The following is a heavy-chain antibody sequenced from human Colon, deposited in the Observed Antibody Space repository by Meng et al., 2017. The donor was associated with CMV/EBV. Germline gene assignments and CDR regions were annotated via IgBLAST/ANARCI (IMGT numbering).Heavy chain of an antibody. CDR3: ARRAEAVFGIVTPLGH. V-gene: IGHV3-74*03. CDR2: INSDGRST. CDR1: GFTFSTYW. Sequence: GGSLRLSCAASGFTFSTYWMHWVRQVPGKGLVRVARINSDGRSTEYADSVKGRFTISRDNDKNTLYLEMNNLRDVDTAVYYCARRAEAVFGIVTPLGHWGHGTLVTVSS. D-gene: IGHD3-3*01. J-gene: IGHJ4*01.